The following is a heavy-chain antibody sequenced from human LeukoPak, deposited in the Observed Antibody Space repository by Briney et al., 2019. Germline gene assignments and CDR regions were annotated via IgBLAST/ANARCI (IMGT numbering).Heavy chain of an antibody. V-gene: IGHV4-4*07. CDR2: IYTSGST. CDR3: ASLQDYYDSSGYSDWAFDI. CDR1: GGSISSYY. Sequence: SETLSLTCTVSGGSISSYYWSWIRQPAGKGLEWIGRIYTSGSTNYNPSLKSRVTISVDTSKNQFSLKLSSVTAADTAVYYCASLQDYYDSSGYSDWAFDIWGQGTMVTVSS. D-gene: IGHD3-22*01. J-gene: IGHJ3*02.